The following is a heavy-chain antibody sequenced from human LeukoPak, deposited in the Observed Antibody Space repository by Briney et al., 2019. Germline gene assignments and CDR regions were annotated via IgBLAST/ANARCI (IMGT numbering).Heavy chain of an antibody. Sequence: GESLKISCKGSGYSFSSYWIGWVRQMPGKGLEWMGIIYPGDSDTRYNPSFQGQVTISADKSISTAYLQWSSLKASDTAMYFCARHSAPRYCSNGVCYSYYFMDVWGKGTTVTASS. J-gene: IGHJ6*03. D-gene: IGHD2-8*01. V-gene: IGHV5-51*01. CDR1: GYSFSSYW. CDR2: IYPGDSDT. CDR3: ARHSAPRYCSNGVCYSYYFMDV.